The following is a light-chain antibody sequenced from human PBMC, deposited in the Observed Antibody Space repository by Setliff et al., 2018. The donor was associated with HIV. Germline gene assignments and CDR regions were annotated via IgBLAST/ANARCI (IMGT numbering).Light chain of an antibody. Sequence: QSVLTQPPSASGTPGQTISISCSGGGSNIGSNYVYWYQQLPGTAPKLLIFSTNERTSGVPDRFSGSKSGTSASLAISGLRSEDEADYYCASWDDSLSVVAFGGGTKVTVL. CDR1: GSNIGSNY. CDR2: STN. J-gene: IGLJ2*01. CDR3: ASWDDSLSVVA. V-gene: IGLV1-47*01.